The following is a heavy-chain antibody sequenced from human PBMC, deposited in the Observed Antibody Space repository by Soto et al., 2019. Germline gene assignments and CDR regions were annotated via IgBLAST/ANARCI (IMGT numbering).Heavy chain of an antibody. CDR2: IIPIFGTA. CDR3: ARDGGRHSGGIDY. CDR1: GGTFSSYS. Sequence: QVQLVQSGAEVKKPGSSVKVSCKASGGTFSSYSINWVRQAPGQGLEWMGEIIPIFGTANYAQTFQGRVTITADESTSTAYMELSSLRSEDTVVYYCARDGGRHSGGIDYWGQGTLVTVSS. J-gene: IGHJ4*02. V-gene: IGHV1-69*01. D-gene: IGHD1-26*01.